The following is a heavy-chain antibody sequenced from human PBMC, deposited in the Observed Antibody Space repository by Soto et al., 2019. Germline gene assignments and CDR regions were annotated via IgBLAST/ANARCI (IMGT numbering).Heavy chain of an antibody. Sequence: GGSLRLSCAASGFTFSDYYMSWIRQAPGKGLEWVSSISSSSSYIYYADSVKGRFTISRDNAKNSLYLQMNSLRAEDTAVYYCARDEAARPPYYYYGMDVWGQGTTVTVS. D-gene: IGHD6-6*01. CDR3: ARDEAARPPYYYYGMDV. CDR1: GFTFSDYY. V-gene: IGHV3-11*06. J-gene: IGHJ6*02. CDR2: ISSSSSYI.